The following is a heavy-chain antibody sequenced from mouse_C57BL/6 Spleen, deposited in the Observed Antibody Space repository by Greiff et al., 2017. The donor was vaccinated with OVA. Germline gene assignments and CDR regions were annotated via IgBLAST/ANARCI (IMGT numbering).Heavy chain of an antibody. CDR1: GFTFTSYW. Sequence: QVQLKQPGTELVKPGASVKLSCKASGFTFTSYWMHWVKQRPGQGLEWIGTINPSNGGTYYNEKLKSKATLTVDKSSSTSYMQLSSLTSEDSSVDNCARVPTGTYYAMDYWGQGTSVTVSS. V-gene: IGHV1-53*01. D-gene: IGHD4-1*02. J-gene: IGHJ4*01. CDR2: INPSNGGT. CDR3: ARVPTGTYYAMDY.